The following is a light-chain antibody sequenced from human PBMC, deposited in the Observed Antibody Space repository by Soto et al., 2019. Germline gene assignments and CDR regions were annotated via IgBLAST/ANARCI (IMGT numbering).Light chain of an antibody. V-gene: IGLV2-8*01. CDR3: SAYSGTNYHYV. CDR1: SSDVGGYNY. CDR2: EVS. Sequence: QSALTQPPSASGSFGQSVTISCTGTSSDVGGYNYVSWYQQHPGKAPKLMIYEVSERPSGVPDRFSGSKSGNTASLTVSGLQADDEADYYCSAYSGTNYHYVFGTGPKVTVL. J-gene: IGLJ1*01.